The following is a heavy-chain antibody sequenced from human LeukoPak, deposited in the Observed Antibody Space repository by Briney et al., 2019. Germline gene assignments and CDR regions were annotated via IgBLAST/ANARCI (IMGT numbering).Heavy chain of an antibody. J-gene: IGHJ4*03. V-gene: IGHV3-30*01. CDR3: ARGGRYDIATGGSSDY. Sequence: VISYDGSNKYYADSVKGRFTISRDNSKNTLYLQMNSLRAEDSAVYYCARGGRYDIATGGSSDYWGQASLLPV. D-gene: IGHD2-8*02. CDR2: ISYDGSNK.